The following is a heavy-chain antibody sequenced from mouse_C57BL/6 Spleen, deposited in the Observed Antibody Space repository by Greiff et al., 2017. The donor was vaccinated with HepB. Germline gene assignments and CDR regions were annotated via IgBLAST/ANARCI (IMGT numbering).Heavy chain of an antibody. CDR2: IDPSDSYA. Sequence: QVQLQQPGAELVMPGASVKLSCKASGYTFTSYWMHWVKQRPGQGLEWIGEIDPSDSYANYNQKFKGKSTLTVDKSSSTAYMQLSSLTSEDSAVYYCARTFYAMDYWGQGTSVTASS. CDR1: GYTFTSYW. J-gene: IGHJ4*01. V-gene: IGHV1-69*01. CDR3: ARTFYAMDY.